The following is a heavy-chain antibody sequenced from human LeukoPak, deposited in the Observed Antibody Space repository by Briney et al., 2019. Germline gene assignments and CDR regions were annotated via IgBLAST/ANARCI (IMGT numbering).Heavy chain of an antibody. D-gene: IGHD3-22*01. J-gene: IGHJ4*02. Sequence: GGSLRLSCAASGFTFSSYAMSWVRQAPGKGLEWVSAISGSGGSTYYADSVKGRFTISRDNSKNTLYLQMNSLRAEDTAVCYCARDQAEVYYDSSGYYPDYWGQGTLVTVSS. V-gene: IGHV3-23*01. CDR1: GFTFSSYA. CDR3: ARDQAEVYYDSSGYYPDY. CDR2: ISGSGGST.